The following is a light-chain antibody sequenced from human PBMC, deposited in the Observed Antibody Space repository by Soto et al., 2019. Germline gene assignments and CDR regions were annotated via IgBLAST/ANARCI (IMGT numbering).Light chain of an antibody. CDR2: GAS. Sequence: EIVLTQSPGTLSLSPGERATLSCRASQSVSSSYLAWYQQKPGQAPRHLIYGASSRATGIPDRFSGSGSGTDFTLTISRLEPEDFEVYYCQQYGSSVITFGQGTRLEI. J-gene: IGKJ5*01. CDR1: QSVSSSY. V-gene: IGKV3-20*01. CDR3: QQYGSSVIT.